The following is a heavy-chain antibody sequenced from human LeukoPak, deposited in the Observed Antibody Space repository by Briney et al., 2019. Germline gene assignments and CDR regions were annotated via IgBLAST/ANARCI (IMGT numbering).Heavy chain of an antibody. V-gene: IGHV3-20*04. CDR1: GFTFDDYG. J-gene: IGHJ3*02. CDR3: ARDRVWENGKSDAFDI. D-gene: IGHD1-26*01. CDR2: INWNGGST. Sequence: GGSLRLSCAASGFTFDDYGMSWVRQAPGKGLEWVSGINWNGGSTGYADSVKGRFTISRDNAKNSLYLQMNSLRAEDTALYYCARDRVWENGKSDAFDIWGQGTMVTVSS.